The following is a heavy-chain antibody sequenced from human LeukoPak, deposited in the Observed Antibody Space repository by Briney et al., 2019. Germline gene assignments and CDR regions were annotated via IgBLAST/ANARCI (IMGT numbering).Heavy chain of an antibody. Sequence: GGSLRLSCAASGFTFSSYGMHWVRQAPGKGLEWVAFIRYDGSNKYYADSVKGRFTISRDNSKNTLYLQMNSLRAEDTAVYYCAKDWDDTIPGGAFDIWGQGTMVTVSS. V-gene: IGHV3-30*02. D-gene: IGHD1-1*01. CDR1: GFTFSSYG. J-gene: IGHJ3*02. CDR3: AKDWDDTIPGGAFDI. CDR2: IRYDGSNK.